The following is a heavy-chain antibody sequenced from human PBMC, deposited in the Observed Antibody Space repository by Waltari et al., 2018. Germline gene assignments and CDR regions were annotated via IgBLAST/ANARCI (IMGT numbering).Heavy chain of an antibody. J-gene: IGHJ4*01. CDR3: AKHDYGDYNFAY. CDR2: IYYSGST. D-gene: IGHD4-17*01. V-gene: IGHV4-39*01. CDR1: GGSISRSSYY. Sequence: QLQLQESGPGLVKPSENLSLTCTVSGGSISRSSYYWGWTRQPPGKGVEWIGGIYYSGSTYYNPSLKSRVTISVDTSKNQFSLKLSSVTAADTAVYYCAKHDYGDYNFAYWGHGTLVTVSS.